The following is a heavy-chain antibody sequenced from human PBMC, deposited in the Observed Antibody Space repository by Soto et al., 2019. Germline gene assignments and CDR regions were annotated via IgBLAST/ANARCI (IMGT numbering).Heavy chain of an antibody. CDR2: IIPIFGTA. CDR3: ARDPTPDYGAYTDY. J-gene: IGHJ4*02. Sequence: SVKVSCKASGYIFTXYYMLWVRQSPGQGLEWMGGIIPIFGTANYAQKFQGRVTITADESTSTAYMELSSLRSEDTAVYYCARDPTPDYGAYTDYWGQGTLVTVSS. CDR1: GYIFTXYY. D-gene: IGHD4-17*01. V-gene: IGHV1-69*13.